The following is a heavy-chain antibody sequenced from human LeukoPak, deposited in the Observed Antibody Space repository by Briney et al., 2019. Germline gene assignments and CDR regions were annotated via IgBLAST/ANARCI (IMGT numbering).Heavy chain of an antibody. J-gene: IGHJ6*03. V-gene: IGHV4-4*02. CDR3: ARARYREINYAYAGGFYYMDV. CDR1: GGSISSSHW. Sequence: SETLSLTCAVSGGSISSSHWWSWVRQPPGKGLEWIGEIYHSGSTNYNPSLKSRVTASVDKSKNQFSLKLNSVTAADTAVYYCARARYREINYAYAGGFYYMDVWGKGTTVTVSS. CDR2: IYHSGST. D-gene: IGHD1-26*01.